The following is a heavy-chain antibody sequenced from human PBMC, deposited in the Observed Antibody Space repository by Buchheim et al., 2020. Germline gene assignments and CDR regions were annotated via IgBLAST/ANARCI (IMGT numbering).Heavy chain of an antibody. CDR1: GFTFSSYS. D-gene: IGHD2-2*01. CDR2: ISSSSSTI. CDR3: ARKGLGSTSVLYYYMDV. V-gene: IGHV3-48*02. J-gene: IGHJ6*03. Sequence: EVQLVESGGGLVQPGGSLRLSCAASGFTFSSYSMNWVRQAPGKGLEWVSYISSSSSTIYYADSVKGRFTISRDNDKNSLYLQMNNLRDEDTAVYYCARKGLGSTSVLYYYMDVWGKGTT.